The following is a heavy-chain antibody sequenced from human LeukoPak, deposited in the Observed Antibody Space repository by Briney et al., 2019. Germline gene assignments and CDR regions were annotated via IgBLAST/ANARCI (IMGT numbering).Heavy chain of an antibody. V-gene: IGHV4-34*01. Sequence: SETLSLTCAVYGGSFSGYYWSWIRQPPGKGLEWIGEINHSGSTNYNPSLKSRVTISVDTSKNQFSLKLSSVTAADTAVYYRARVGYQTESFWYFDLWGRGTLVTVSS. CDR1: GGSFSGYY. J-gene: IGHJ2*01. CDR3: ARVGYQTESFWYFDL. D-gene: IGHD3-10*01. CDR2: INHSGST.